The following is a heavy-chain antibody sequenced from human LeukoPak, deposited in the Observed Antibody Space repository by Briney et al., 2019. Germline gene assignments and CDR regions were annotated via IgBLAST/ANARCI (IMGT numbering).Heavy chain of an antibody. CDR2: IYPGDSDT. J-gene: IGHJ4*02. CDR3: AREHDYGGTSGLWDY. V-gene: IGHV5-51*01. CDR1: GYSFTNYW. Sequence: GESLKISCKGSGYSFTNYWIGWVRQMPGKGLEWMGIIYPGDSDTRYSPSFQGQVTISADKSISTAYLQWSSLKASDTAMYYWAREHDYGGTSGLWDYGGKGTLVTVS. D-gene: IGHD4-23*01.